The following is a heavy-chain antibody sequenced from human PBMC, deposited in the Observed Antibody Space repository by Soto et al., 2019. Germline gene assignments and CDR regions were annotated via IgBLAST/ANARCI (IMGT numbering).Heavy chain of an antibody. D-gene: IGHD2-2*01. Sequence: GAPAKVSWNACGYGIASNARCWVHQDTGQRLEWMGWINAGNGNTKYSQKFQGRVTITSDTSASTAYMGLSSLRSEDTAVYFCARGVENIVVVLDVFGYYGMDVWGQGTTVT. V-gene: IGHV1-3*01. J-gene: IGHJ6*01. CDR2: INAGNGNT. CDR1: GYGIASNA. CDR3: ARGVENIVVVLDVFGYYGMDV.